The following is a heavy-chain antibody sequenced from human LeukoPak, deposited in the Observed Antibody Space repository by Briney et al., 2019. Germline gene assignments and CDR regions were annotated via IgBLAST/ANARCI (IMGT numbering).Heavy chain of an antibody. CDR1: GYTFTSYY. V-gene: IGHV1-46*01. J-gene: IGHJ5*02. CDR2: INPSGGST. D-gene: IGHD2-8*01. Sequence: GASVKVSCKASGYTFTSYYMHWVRQAPGQGLEWMGIINPSGGSTSYAQKLQGRVTMTTDTSTSTAYMELRSLRSDDTAVYYCAREYVYCTNGVCFNWFDPWGQGTLVTVSS. CDR3: AREYVYCTNGVCFNWFDP.